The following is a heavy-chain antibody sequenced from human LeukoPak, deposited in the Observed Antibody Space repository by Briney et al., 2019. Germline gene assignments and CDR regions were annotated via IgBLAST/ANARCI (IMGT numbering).Heavy chain of an antibody. CDR3: ARDLGVVVVAALDY. J-gene: IGHJ4*02. V-gene: IGHV3-30-3*01. D-gene: IGHD2-15*01. CDR1: GFTFSSYA. CDR2: ISYDGSNK. Sequence: GRSPRLSCAASGFTFSSYAMHWVRQAPGKGLEWVAVISYDGSNKYYADSVKGRFTISRDNSKNTLYLQMNSLRAEDTAVYYCARDLGVVVVAALDYWGQGTLVTVSS.